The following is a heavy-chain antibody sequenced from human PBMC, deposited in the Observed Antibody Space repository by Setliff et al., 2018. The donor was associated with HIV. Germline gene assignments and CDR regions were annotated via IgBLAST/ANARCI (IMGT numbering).Heavy chain of an antibody. V-gene: IGHV5-51*01. D-gene: IGHD3-10*01. CDR2: IYPGDSDT. J-gene: IGHJ3*02. CDR3: AGPPKSYGSGSDAFDI. CDR1: GYSFTSYW. Sequence: PGESLKISCKGSGYSFTSYWIGWVRQMPGKGLEWMGIIYPGDSDTRYSPSFQGQVTISADKSISTAYLQWSSLKASDTAMYYCAGPPKSYGSGSDAFDIWGQGTMVTVSS.